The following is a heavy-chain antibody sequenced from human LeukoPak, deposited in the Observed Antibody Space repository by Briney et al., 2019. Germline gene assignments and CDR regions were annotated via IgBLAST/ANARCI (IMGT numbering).Heavy chain of an antibody. J-gene: IGHJ6*03. Sequence: PGGSLRLSCAASGFTFSSYSMNWVRQAPGKGLEWVSSISSSSSYIYYADSVKGRFTISRDNDKNSLCLQMNSRRAEDTAVYYCARVGSSGWYGYYYYYYYMDVWGKGTTVTVSS. V-gene: IGHV3-21*01. CDR3: ARVGSSGWYGYYYYYYYMDV. CDR2: ISSSSSYI. CDR1: GFTFSSYS. D-gene: IGHD6-19*01.